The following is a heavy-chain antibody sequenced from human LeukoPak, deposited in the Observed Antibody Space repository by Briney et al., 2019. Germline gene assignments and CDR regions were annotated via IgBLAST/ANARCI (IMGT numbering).Heavy chain of an antibody. CDR3: TRRDGDNDRGFDY. CDR2: ISYDGSNK. J-gene: IGHJ4*02. CDR1: GFSLSSYA. V-gene: IGHV3-30-3*01. D-gene: IGHD4-23*01. Sequence: PGRSLRLSCSASGFSLSSYAMHRVPQAPAKGLEWVAAISYDGSNKYYADSVKGRFTISRDHSKHTLNLQMNILRAEHPAVYYCTRRDGDNDRGFDYWGQGTLATVSS.